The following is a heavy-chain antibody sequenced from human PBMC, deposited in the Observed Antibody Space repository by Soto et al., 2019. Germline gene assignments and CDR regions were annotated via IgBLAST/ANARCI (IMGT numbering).Heavy chain of an antibody. CDR2: LIPVFGSP. D-gene: IGHD5-18*01. Sequence: QVQLVQSGAEVKKPGSSVTVSCKTSGGTFSKDAINWVRQAPGQGLEWMGLLIPVFGSPIYAQKVQGRIRITADESTSTAFMDLRSLRSEDTAVYYCTRVLGYTFEPGKTRYYAMDVWGQGTTVSVSS. CDR3: TRVLGYTFEPGKTRYYAMDV. J-gene: IGHJ6*02. V-gene: IGHV1-69*01. CDR1: GGTFSKDA.